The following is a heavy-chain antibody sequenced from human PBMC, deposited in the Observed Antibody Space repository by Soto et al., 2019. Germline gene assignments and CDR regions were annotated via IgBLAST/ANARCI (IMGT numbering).Heavy chain of an antibody. J-gene: IGHJ6*03. Sequence: EVQLLESGGGLVQPGGSLRLSCAASGFTFSSYAMNWVRQAPGKGLEWVSAIRGSGGNTYYADSVKGRFTISRDNSKNTLYLQLNRLRAEDTAVYYCAKDRDVIVPAAMGGVYYYYYMDVWGKGTTVTVSS. V-gene: IGHV3-23*01. D-gene: IGHD2-2*01. CDR3: AKDRDVIVPAAMGGVYYYYYMDV. CDR2: IRGSGGNT. CDR1: GFTFSSYA.